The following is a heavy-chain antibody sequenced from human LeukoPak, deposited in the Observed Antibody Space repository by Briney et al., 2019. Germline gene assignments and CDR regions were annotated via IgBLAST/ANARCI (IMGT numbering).Heavy chain of an antibody. CDR3: ARERWLQPDY. V-gene: IGHV3-7*01. D-gene: IGHD5-24*01. J-gene: IGHJ4*02. Sequence: GRSLRLSCAASGFTFRSYAMHWVRQAPGKGLEWVANIDNAGSDKYYVDSVEGRFTISRDNAKNSLYLQMNSLRAEDTAVYYCARERWLQPDYWGQGILVTVSS. CDR1: GFTFRSYA. CDR2: IDNAGSDK.